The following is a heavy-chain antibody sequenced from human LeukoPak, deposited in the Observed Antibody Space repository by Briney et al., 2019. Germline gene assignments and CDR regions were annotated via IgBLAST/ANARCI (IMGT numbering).Heavy chain of an antibody. CDR2: INHVGTT. CDR1: GGSFSGYY. D-gene: IGHD4-23*01. J-gene: IGHJ5*02. Sequence: PSETLSLTCAVYGGSFSGYYYNWIRQPPGKGLEWIGEINHVGTTNYNPSLKSRVTISVDTSKNQFSLKLSSVTAADTAVYYCASNGGFDLNWFDPWGQGTLVTVSS. CDR3: ASNGGFDLNWFDP. V-gene: IGHV4-34*01.